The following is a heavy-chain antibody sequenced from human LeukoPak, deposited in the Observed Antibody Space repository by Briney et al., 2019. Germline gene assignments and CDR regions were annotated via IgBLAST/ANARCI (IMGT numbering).Heavy chain of an antibody. CDR2: IWYDTSNK. J-gene: IGHJ5*02. CDR1: GFTFCSYG. D-gene: IGHD6-13*01. CDR3: ARDLAAAGTWFDP. Sequence: GGSLRLSCAASGFTFCSYGMHWVRQAPGKGLEWVAVIWYDTSNKYYVDSVKGRFTISRDNSKNTLYLQMNSLRAEDTAVYYCARDLAAAGTWFDPWGQGTLVTVSS. V-gene: IGHV3-33*01.